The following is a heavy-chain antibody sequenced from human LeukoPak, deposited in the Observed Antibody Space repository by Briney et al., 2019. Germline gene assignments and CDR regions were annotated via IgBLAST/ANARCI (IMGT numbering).Heavy chain of an antibody. CDR3: AKDPHYYDSSGYDY. CDR2: ISGSGGST. D-gene: IGHD3-22*01. Sequence: GGSLRLSCAASGFTFSSYAMSWVRQAPGKGLEWVSAISGSGGSTYYADSVKGRFTISRDNSKNTLYLQMNSLRAEDTAVYYCAKDPHYYDSSGYDYWGQGTLVTVSS. V-gene: IGHV3-23*01. J-gene: IGHJ4*02. CDR1: GFTFSSYA.